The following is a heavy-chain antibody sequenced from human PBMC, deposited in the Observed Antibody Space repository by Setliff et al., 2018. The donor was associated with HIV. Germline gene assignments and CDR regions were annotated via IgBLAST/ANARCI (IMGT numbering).Heavy chain of an antibody. V-gene: IGHV4-39*07. D-gene: IGHD6-13*01. J-gene: IGHJ4*02. CDR3: ARGIAAAGR. CDR2: IFYSGHT. Sequence: SETLSLTCTVSGGSISSSSYYWGWIRQPPGKGLEWIGNIFYSGHTFYNPSLKSRVTISVDTSKNQFSLKLTSVTAADTAVYYCARGIAAAGRWGQGTLVTVSS. CDR1: GGSISSSSYY.